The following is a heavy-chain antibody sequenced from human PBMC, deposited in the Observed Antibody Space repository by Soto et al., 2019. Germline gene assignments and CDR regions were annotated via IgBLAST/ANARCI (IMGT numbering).Heavy chain of an antibody. CDR1: GGTFSTYS. CDR2: IIPMLGIA. Sequence: QVQLVQSGAEVKKPGSAVKVSCKDSGGTFSTYSMFWVRQAPGQGLEWMGRIIPMLGIANYAQKFQGRVTITADKSTGIAYMELSSLRSEDTALYYCTIGSWSCEVFDIWGQGTMVTVSS. V-gene: IGHV1-69*02. D-gene: IGHD6-19*01. CDR3: TIGSWSCEVFDI. J-gene: IGHJ3*02.